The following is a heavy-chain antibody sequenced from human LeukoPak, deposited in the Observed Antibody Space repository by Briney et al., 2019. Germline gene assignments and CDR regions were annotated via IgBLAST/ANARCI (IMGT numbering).Heavy chain of an antibody. CDR2: IKQDGSEK. Sequence: GGSLRLSCAASGFTFSSYWMSWVRQAPGKGLEWVANIKQDGSEKYYVDSVKGRFTISRDNAKNSLYLQMNSLRAEDTAVYYCARGPHRMAAHEWNYWGQGTLVTVSS. J-gene: IGHJ4*02. CDR1: GFTFSSYW. V-gene: IGHV3-7*01. CDR3: ARGPHRMAAHEWNY. D-gene: IGHD1-14*01.